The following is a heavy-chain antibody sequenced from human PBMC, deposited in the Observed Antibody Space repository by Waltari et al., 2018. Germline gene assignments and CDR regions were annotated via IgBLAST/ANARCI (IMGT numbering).Heavy chain of an antibody. V-gene: IGHV3-23*01. J-gene: IGHJ6*02. CDR3: AKSSLRRITICKSTGAPYYYGMDV. CDR1: GFTFSSYA. D-gene: IGHD3-3*01. CDR2: ISGSGGSA. Sequence: EVQLLESGGGLVQPGGSLRLSCAASGFTFSSYAMSWVRQAPGKGLEWVSAISGSGGSAYYADSVNGRFTISREKSKNTVYMQMNSLRAEDTAVYYCAKSSLRRITICKSTGAPYYYGMDVWGQGTTVTVSS.